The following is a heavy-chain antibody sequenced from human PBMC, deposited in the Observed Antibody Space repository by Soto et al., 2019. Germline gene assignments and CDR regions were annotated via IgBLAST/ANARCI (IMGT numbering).Heavy chain of an antibody. CDR1: GGSVSSGSYY. J-gene: IGHJ4*02. V-gene: IGHV4-61*01. CDR2: IYYSGST. CDR3: ARAASYASSYYFDF. Sequence: KPSETLSLTCTVSGGSVSSGSYYWSWIRQPPGKGLEWIGFIYYSGSTSYYPSFKSRVTISLDTSRNQFSLKLSSVTAADTAVYYCARAASYASSYYFDFWGQGTLVTVS. D-gene: IGHD6-6*01.